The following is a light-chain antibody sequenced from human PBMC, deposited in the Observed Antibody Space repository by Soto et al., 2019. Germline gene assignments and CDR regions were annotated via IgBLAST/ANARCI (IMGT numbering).Light chain of an antibody. Sequence: EIVMTQSPATLSVSPGERATLSCRASQSVSSNLAWYQQKPGQAPTILIYGASTRATGIPARFSGSGSGTEFTLTISSLQSEDVAVYYCQQYNNWPPVTFGQGTKVEIK. J-gene: IGKJ1*01. CDR2: GAS. V-gene: IGKV3-15*01. CDR1: QSVSSN. CDR3: QQYNNWPPVT.